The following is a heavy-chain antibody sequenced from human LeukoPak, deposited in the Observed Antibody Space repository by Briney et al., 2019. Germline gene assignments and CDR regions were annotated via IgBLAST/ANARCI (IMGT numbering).Heavy chain of an antibody. V-gene: IGHV4-31*03. CDR2: IYYSGST. J-gene: IGHJ4*02. CDR1: GGSISSGGYY. D-gene: IGHD4-17*01. CDR3: ARDSYGDYAFDY. Sequence: SQTLSLTCTVSGGSISSGGYYWSWIRQHPGKGLEWIGYIYYSGSTYYNPSLKSRVTISVDTSKNQFSLKLSSVTAADTAAYYCARDSYGDYAFDYWGQGTLVTVSS.